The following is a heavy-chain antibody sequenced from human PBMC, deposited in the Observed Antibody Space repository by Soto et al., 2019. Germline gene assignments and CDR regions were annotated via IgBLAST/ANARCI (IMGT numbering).Heavy chain of an antibody. CDR3: ARAGYCSGGTCFHGNCDY. J-gene: IGHJ4*02. D-gene: IGHD2-15*01. CDR1: GYTFTTYY. Sequence: QVQLVQSEAEVTRPGASVKVSCKASGYTFTTYYMHWVRQAPGQGLEWLGIINPNGGSTTSAQKFPGRVTMTRDTSTSTVYLELSSLRAEDTAVYYCARAGYCSGGTCFHGNCDYWGQGTMVTVSA. V-gene: IGHV1-46*01. CDR2: INPNGGST.